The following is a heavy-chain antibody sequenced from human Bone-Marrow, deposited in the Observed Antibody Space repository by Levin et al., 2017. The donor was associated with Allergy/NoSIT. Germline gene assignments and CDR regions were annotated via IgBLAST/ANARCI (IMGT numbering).Heavy chain of an antibody. CDR1: GFSFTTYG. CDR3: AKGLEDYDFWSGNDAFDI. V-gene: IGHV3-30*18. J-gene: IGHJ3*02. D-gene: IGHD3-3*01. Sequence: PGGSLRLSCAASGFSFTTYGMHWVRQAPGKGLEWVAVIAYDGYNKYYADAVTGRFTISRDTSKTTLYLKMNSLRPEDTAVYYCAKGLEDYDFWSGNDAFDIWGQGTMVTVSS. CDR2: IAYDGYNK.